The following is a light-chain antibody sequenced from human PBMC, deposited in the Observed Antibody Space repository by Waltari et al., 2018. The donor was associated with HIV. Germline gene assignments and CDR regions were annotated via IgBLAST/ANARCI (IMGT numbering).Light chain of an antibody. CDR1: SSYTGRKI. CDR3: AAWDDSLNVWV. CDR2: SND. J-gene: IGLJ3*02. V-gene: IGLV1-44*01. Sequence: QSVLTQPPSASGTPRQMVTISCSGGSSYTGRKIVAWYQQVPGMAPKLLIYSNDQRPSGTPDRFSGSKSGTSASLAVSGLQSEDEADYYCAAWDDSLNVWVFGGGTKLTVL.